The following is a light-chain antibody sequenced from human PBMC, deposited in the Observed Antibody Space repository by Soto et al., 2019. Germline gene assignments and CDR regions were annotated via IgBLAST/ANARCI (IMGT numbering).Light chain of an antibody. CDR1: QTISSW. CDR2: KAS. Sequence: DIQITQSPSTLSGSVGDRVTITCRASQTISSWLAWYQQTPGKAPKLLIYKASTLISGVPSRFSGSGSGTEFTLTISSLQPDDFATYYCQQHNSYPTFGQGTKVDIK. CDR3: QQHNSYPT. J-gene: IGKJ1*01. V-gene: IGKV1-5*03.